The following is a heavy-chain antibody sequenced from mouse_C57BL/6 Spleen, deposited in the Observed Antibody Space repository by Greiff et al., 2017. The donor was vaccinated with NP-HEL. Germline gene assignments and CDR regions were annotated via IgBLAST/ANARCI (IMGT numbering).Heavy chain of an antibody. V-gene: IGHV14-4*01. CDR1: GFNITDDY. CDR3: TASLYYCYDVGPRFAY. J-gene: IGHJ3*01. Sequence: VQLQQSGAELVRPGASVKLSCTASGFNITDDYMHWVKQRPEQGLEWIGWIDPENGDTEYDSKFQGKATITADKSSNTAYLQLSSLTSEDTPVYYCTASLYYCYDVGPRFAYWGQGTLVTVSA. D-gene: IGHD2-2*01. CDR2: IDPENGDT.